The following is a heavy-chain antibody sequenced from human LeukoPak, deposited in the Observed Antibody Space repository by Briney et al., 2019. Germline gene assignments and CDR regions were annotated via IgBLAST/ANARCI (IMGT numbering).Heavy chain of an antibody. D-gene: IGHD6-13*01. CDR1: GFTFSSYA. CDR3: AREDSSSWLDY. CDR2: ISYDGSNK. Sequence: GGSLRLFCAASGFTFSSYAMHWVRQAPGKGLEWVAVISYDGSNKYYADSVKGRFTISRDNSKNTLYLQMNSLRAEDTAVYYCAREDSSSWLDYWGQGTLVTVSS. V-gene: IGHV3-30-3*01. J-gene: IGHJ4*02.